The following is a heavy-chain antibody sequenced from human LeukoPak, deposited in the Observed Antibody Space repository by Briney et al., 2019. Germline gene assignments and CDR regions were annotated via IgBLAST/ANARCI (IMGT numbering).Heavy chain of an antibody. J-gene: IGHJ6*03. Sequence: GASVKVSCKASGYTFTSYGISWVRQAPGQGLEWMGWISAYNGNTNYAQNLQGRVTMTTDTSTSTAYMELRSLRSDDTAVYYCARIYGGYEPKDYYYYYYMDVWGKGTTVTVSS. V-gene: IGHV1-18*01. CDR1: GYTFTSYG. D-gene: IGHD4-17*01. CDR3: ARIYGGYEPKDYYYYYYMDV. CDR2: ISAYNGNT.